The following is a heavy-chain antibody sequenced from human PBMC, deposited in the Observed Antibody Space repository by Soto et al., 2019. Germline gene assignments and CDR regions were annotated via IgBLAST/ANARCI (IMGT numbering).Heavy chain of an antibody. Sequence: ASEKVSCKTSGYPFPSFEAHWIRQAPGQRPEWMGGISNAGSGNTKYSQKFQDRLTITGDKRATTVYMALSSLTSEDTATYYCARESNHYQDFFQNWGQGTQVTVSS. J-gene: IGHJ4*02. CDR3: ARESNHYQDFFQN. CDR1: GYPFPSFE. V-gene: IGHV1-3*01. D-gene: IGHD2-2*01. CDR2: ISNAGSGNT.